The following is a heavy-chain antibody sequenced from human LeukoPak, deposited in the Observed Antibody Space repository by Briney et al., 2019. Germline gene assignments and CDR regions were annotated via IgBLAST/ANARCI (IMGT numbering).Heavy chain of an antibody. D-gene: IGHD3-16*01. Sequence: GGSLRLSCVASGISFRNYAMSWVRQAPGKGLEWVANIKQDGSAKYYVDSVKGRFTISRDNARNSLYLEMNNLRVEDTAVYYCAKASWVSSADAVLWGQGTLVTVS. CDR3: AKASWVSSADAVL. CDR1: GISFRNYA. CDR2: IKQDGSAK. J-gene: IGHJ4*02. V-gene: IGHV3-7*03.